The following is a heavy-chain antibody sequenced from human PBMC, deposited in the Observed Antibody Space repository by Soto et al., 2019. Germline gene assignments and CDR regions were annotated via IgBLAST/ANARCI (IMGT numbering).Heavy chain of an antibody. Sequence: SENLSLTCAFHGCSISSSNWWWWVRQPQGKELEWIVEVDHSWSTSYTPSLKSRVTISVDPSKNQFSLKLSSVTAADTAVYYCARDKRITIFGVVIEGDPTDYYGMDVWGQGTTVTVS. CDR2: VDHSWST. CDR3: ARDKRITIFGVVIEGDPTDYYGMDV. J-gene: IGHJ6*02. D-gene: IGHD3-3*01. CDR1: GCSISSSNW. V-gene: IGHV4-4*02.